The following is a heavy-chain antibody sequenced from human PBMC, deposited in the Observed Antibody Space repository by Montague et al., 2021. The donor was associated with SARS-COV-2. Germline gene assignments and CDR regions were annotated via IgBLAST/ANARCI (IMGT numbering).Heavy chain of an antibody. CDR3: ARGQVTIFGVLIMLPAAGALDI. CDR2: VNLSGST. V-gene: IGHV4-34*01. D-gene: IGHD3-3*01. CDR1: GGSFSGYY. J-gene: IGHJ3*02. Sequence: SETLSLTCAVYGGSFSGYYWSWIRKPPGTGLERIGEVNLSGSTNYNPSPKRRVTISVATSKTQFSLKMNSVSAAGTDVYYCARGQVTIFGVLIMLPAAGALDIWGRGTMVSVSS.